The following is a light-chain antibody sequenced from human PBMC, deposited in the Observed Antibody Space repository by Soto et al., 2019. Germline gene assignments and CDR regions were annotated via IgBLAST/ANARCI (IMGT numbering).Light chain of an antibody. J-gene: IGKJ5*01. CDR2: SAS. CDR1: QDIRSW. V-gene: IGKV1-12*01. CDR3: QQANSFPIT. Sequence: DIQMTQSPSSVSASVGDRVTITCRARQDIRSWLAWYQQKPGKAPQLLIYSASSLHGGVPSRFSGSGSGTDSTLTISSLQPEDFATDYCQQANSFPITVGQCTRLYSK.